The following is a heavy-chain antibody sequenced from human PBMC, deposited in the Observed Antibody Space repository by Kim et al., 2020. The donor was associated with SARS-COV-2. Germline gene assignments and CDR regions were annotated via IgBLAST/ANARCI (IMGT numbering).Heavy chain of an antibody. CDR3: ARAVYDILTGFVFAFDI. CDR1: GFTFSDYY. J-gene: IGHJ3*02. D-gene: IGHD3-9*01. Sequence: GGSLRLSCAASGFTFSDYYMSWIRQAPGKGLEWVSYISSSSSYTNYADSVKGRFTISRDNAKNSLYLQMNSLRAEDTAVYYCARAVYDILTGFVFAFDIWGQGTMVTVSS. V-gene: IGHV3-11*05. CDR2: ISSSSSYT.